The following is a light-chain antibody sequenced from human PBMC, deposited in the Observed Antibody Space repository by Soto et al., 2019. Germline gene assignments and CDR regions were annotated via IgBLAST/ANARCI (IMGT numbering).Light chain of an antibody. J-gene: IGKJ1*01. CDR2: DAS. CDR1: QSIGRF. Sequence: DIQMSQPPSTLSASVGDIVTITCRASQSIGRFLAWYQHQPGKAPKLLIYDASTLESGVPSRFSGRGSGTEFTLTISSLQPEDFATYYCQQSYSTPQTFGQGTKVDIK. V-gene: IGKV1-39*01. CDR3: QQSYSTPQT.